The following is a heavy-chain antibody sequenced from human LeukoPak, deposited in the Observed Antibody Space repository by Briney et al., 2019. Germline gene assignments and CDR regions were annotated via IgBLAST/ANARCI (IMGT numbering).Heavy chain of an antibody. J-gene: IGHJ4*02. CDR2: IIPIFGTA. D-gene: IGHD4-17*01. CDR3: ARGPYGDYSVWYFDY. Sequence: ASVKVSCKASGGTFSSYAISWVRQAPGQGLEWMGGIIPIFGTANYAQKFQGRVTITVDESTSTAYMELSSLRSEDTAVYYCARGPYGDYSVWYFDYWGQGTLVTVSS. CDR1: GGTFSSYA. V-gene: IGHV1-69*13.